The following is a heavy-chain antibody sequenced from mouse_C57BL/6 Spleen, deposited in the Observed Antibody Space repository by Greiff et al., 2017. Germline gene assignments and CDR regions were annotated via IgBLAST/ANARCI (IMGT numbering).Heavy chain of an antibody. V-gene: IGHV1-42*01. D-gene: IGHD1-1*01. CDR3: ARTLLDAMDY. CDR2: INPSTGGT. CDR1: GYSFTGYY. J-gene: IGHJ4*01. Sequence: EVQLQQSGPELVKPGASVKISCKASGYSFTGYYMNWVKQSPEKSLEWIGEINPSTGGTTYNQKFKAKATLTVDKSSSTSYMQLKSLTSEDSAVYYCARTLLDAMDYWGQGTSVTVSS.